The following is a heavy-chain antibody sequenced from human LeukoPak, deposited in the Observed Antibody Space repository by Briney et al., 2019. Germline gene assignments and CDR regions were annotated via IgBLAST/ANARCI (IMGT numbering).Heavy chain of an antibody. J-gene: IGHJ4*02. CDR1: GGTFSSYA. Sequence: ASVKVSCTASGGTFSSYAISWVRQAPGQGLEWMGRIIPILGIANYAQKFQGRVTITADKSTSTAYMELSSLRSEDAAVYYCARDTVGSSTSQNFDYWGQGTLVTVSS. D-gene: IGHD2-2*01. CDR2: IIPILGIA. V-gene: IGHV1-69*04. CDR3: ARDTVGSSTSQNFDY.